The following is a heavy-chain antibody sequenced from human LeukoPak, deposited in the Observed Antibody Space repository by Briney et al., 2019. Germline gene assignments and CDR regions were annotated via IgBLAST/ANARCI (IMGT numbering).Heavy chain of an antibody. CDR1: GITFNSYT. CDR2: ISSSSSYI. D-gene: IGHD3-10*01. J-gene: IGHJ4*02. V-gene: IGHV3-21*04. CDR3: AKGRVFGELFDY. Sequence: GGSLRLSCAASGITFNSYTMNWVRQAPGKGLEGVSSISSSSSYIYYAASVKGRFTISRDNSKNTLYLQMNSLRADDTAVYYCAKGRVFGELFDYWGQGTLVTVSS.